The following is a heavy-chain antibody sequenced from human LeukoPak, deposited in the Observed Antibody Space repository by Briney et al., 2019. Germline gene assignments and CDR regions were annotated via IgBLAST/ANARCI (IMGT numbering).Heavy chain of an antibody. D-gene: IGHD2-21*02. V-gene: IGHV3-30*02. CDR1: GFTFSSYG. J-gene: IGHJ5*02. CDR2: IRYDGSNK. CDR3: AKDWGDHDDWFDP. Sequence: GGSLRLSCAASGFTFSSYGMHWVRQAPGKGLEWVAFIRYDGSNKYYADSVKGRFTISRDNSKNTLYLQMNSLRAEDTAVYYCAKDWGDHDDWFDPWGQGTLVTVSS.